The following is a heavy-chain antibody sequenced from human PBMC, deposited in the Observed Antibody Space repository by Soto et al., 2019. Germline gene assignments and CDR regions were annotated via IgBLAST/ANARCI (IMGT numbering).Heavy chain of an antibody. J-gene: IGHJ6*02. CDR1: GYTFTSYG. CDR3: ARAGYFWEDIEGYYGMDV. CDR2: ISAYSGNT. V-gene: IGHV1-18*01. D-gene: IGHD2-15*01. Sequence: EASVKVSCKASGYTFTSYGISWVRQAPGQGLEWMGWISAYSGNTNYAQKLQGRVTMTTDTSTSTAYMELRSLRSDDTAVYYCARAGYFWEDIEGYYGMDVWGQGTTVTVSS.